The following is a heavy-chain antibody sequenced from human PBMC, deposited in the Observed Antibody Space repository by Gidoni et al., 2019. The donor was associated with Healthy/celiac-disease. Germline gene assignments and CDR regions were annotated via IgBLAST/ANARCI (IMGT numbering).Heavy chain of an antibody. Sequence: QVQLQESGPGLVKPSQTLSLTCTVSGGSISGGDYYWSWIRQPPGKGLEWIGYIYYSGSTYYNPSLKSRVTISVDTSKNQFSLKLSSVTAADTAVYYCARDAGDYDYYYYMDVWGKGTTVTVSS. D-gene: IGHD2-21*02. J-gene: IGHJ6*03. CDR1: GGSISGGDYY. V-gene: IGHV4-30-4*01. CDR3: ARDAGDYDYYYYMDV. CDR2: IYYSGST.